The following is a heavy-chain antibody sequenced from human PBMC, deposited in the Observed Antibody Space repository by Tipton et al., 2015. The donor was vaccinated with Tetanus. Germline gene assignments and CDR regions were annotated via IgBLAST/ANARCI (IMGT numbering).Heavy chain of an antibody. Sequence: TLSLTCAVSGGSISSGGYSWSWIRQPPGKGLEWIGYIYHSGSPYYNPSLKSRVTISVDRSKNQFSLKLSSVTAADTAVYYCARGTGGAFDIWGQGTMVTVSS. V-gene: IGHV4-30-2*01. CDR3: ARGTGGAFDI. CDR1: GGSISSGGYS. CDR2: IYHSGSP. J-gene: IGHJ3*02. D-gene: IGHD3-10*01.